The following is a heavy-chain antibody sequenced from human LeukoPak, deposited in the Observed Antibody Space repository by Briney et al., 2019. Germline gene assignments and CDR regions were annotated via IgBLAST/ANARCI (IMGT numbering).Heavy chain of an antibody. CDR1: GGSISSSSYY. Sequence: PSETLSLTCTVSGGSISSSSYYWGWIRQPPGKGLEWIGSIYYSGSTYYNPPLKSRATISVDTSKNQFSLKLSSVTAADTAVYYCARVGIGQWLAQEWFDPWGQGILVTVSS. CDR3: ARVGIGQWLAQEWFDP. D-gene: IGHD6-19*01. CDR2: IYYSGST. V-gene: IGHV4-39*07. J-gene: IGHJ5*02.